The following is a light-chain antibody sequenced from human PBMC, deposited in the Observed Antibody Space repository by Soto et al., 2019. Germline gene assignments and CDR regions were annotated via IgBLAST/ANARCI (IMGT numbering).Light chain of an antibody. CDR2: FNSDGRH. V-gene: IGLV4-69*01. Sequence: QLVLTQPPSASASLGASVKLTCTLSSGHTNYAIAWHQRQPEKGPRYLLRFNSDGRHSKGDGIPDRFSGSSSGAEHYLTISSLQSEDEADYYCQTWGTGVVFGGGTQLTVL. J-gene: IGLJ2*01. CDR1: SGHTNYA. CDR3: QTWGTGVV.